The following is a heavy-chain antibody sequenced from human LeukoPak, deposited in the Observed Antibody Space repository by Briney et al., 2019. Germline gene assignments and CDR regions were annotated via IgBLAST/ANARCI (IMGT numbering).Heavy chain of an antibody. J-gene: IGHJ6*02. V-gene: IGHV3-53*04. D-gene: IGHD6-6*01. Sequence: GGSLRLSCAATGFTVRTNDMSWIRQAPGKGLEWVSAIYSGGGTYHADSVKGRFTISRHNSENTLSLEMKSLRADDTAVYYCARGSSSIYYGMDVWGQGTTVTVSS. CDR2: IYSGGGT. CDR1: GFTVRTND. CDR3: ARGSSSIYYGMDV.